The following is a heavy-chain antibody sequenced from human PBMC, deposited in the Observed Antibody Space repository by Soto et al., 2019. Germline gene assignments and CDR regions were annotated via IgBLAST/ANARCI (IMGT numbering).Heavy chain of an antibody. CDR3: AKGNYYDSSGYYPFAFDI. V-gene: IGHV3-23*01. CDR2: ISGSGGST. CDR1: GFTFSSYA. Sequence: GGSLRLSCAASGFTFSSYAMSWVRQAPGKGLEWVSAISGSGGSTYYADSVKGRFTISRDNSKNTLYLQMNSLRAEDTAVYYCAKGNYYDSSGYYPFAFDIWGQGTMVTVSS. J-gene: IGHJ3*02. D-gene: IGHD3-22*01.